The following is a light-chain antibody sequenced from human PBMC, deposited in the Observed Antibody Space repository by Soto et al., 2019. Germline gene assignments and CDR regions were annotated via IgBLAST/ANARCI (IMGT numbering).Light chain of an antibody. CDR3: QQYNSYSWT. Sequence: DIQMTQSPSTLSASVGDRVTIPCRASQSISSWLAWYQQKPGKAPKLLIYDASSLESGVPSRFSGSGSGTEFTLTISSLQPDDFATYYCQQYNSYSWTFGKGTKV. J-gene: IGKJ1*01. CDR2: DAS. V-gene: IGKV1-5*01. CDR1: QSISSW.